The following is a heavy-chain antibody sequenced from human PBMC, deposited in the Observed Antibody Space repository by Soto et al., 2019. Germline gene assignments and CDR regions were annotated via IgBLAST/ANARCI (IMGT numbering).Heavy chain of an antibody. CDR2: ISAYNGNT. V-gene: IGHV1-18*01. CDR1: GYSFSFYG. CDR3: ASNEASDTTFYGMDV. D-gene: IGHD5-18*01. J-gene: IGHJ6*02. Sequence: ASVKVSCKASGYSFSFYGINWVRQAPGQGLEWMGWISAYNGNTNYAQKLQGRVTMTTDTSTSTAYMELRSLRSDDTAVYYCASNEASDTTFYGMDVWGQGTTVTVSS.